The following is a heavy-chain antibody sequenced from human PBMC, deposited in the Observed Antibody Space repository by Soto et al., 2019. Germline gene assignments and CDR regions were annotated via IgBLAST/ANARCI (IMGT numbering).Heavy chain of an antibody. J-gene: IGHJ6*02. CDR1: GFTFSSYW. Sequence: PGGSLRLSCAASGFTFSSYWMHWVRQAPGKGLVWVSRINSDGSSTSYADSVKGRFTISRDNAKNTLYLQMNSLRAEDTAVYYCARAGDGIAGAGDINYYYYGREVWGQGTTVSVSS. D-gene: IGHD6-19*01. V-gene: IGHV3-74*01. CDR2: INSDGSST. CDR3: ARAGDGIAGAGDINYYYYGREV.